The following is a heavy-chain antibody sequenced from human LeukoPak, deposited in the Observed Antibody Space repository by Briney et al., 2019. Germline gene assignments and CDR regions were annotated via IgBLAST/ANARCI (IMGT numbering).Heavy chain of an antibody. CDR2: IKQDGTEK. Sequence: GESLRLSCAASVFTFTTYWMSWVRPAPGKGLEWVANIKQDGTEKYYVDSVKGRFTISRHNAKNSLYLQMNSLRAEDTAVYYCARSGNAGRNWYFDLWGRGTLVTVSS. D-gene: IGHD3-10*01. V-gene: IGHV3-7*01. CDR3: ARSGNAGRNWYFDL. CDR1: VFTFTTYW. J-gene: IGHJ2*01.